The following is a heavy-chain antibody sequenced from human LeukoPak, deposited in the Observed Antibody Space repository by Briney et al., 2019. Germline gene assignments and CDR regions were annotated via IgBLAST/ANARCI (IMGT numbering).Heavy chain of an antibody. V-gene: IGHV4-34*01. D-gene: IGHD1-1*01. J-gene: IGHJ4*02. CDR3: ARRGTGDFDY. CDR2: INHSGST. Sequence: NPSETLSLTCAVYGGSFSGYYWSWIRQPPGKGLEWIGEINHSGSTNYNPSLKSRVTISVDTSKNQFSLKLSSVTAADTAVYYCARRGTGDFDYWGQGTLVTVSS. CDR1: GGSFSGYY.